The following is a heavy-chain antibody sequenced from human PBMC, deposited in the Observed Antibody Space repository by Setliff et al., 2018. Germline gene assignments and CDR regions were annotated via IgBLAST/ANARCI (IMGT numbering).Heavy chain of an antibody. CDR1: GYSISSGYY. Sequence: ETLSLTCTVSGYSISSGYYWGWIRQPPGKGLEWIGNMYHSGSVYYNPSLKSRVTISVDTSKNQFSLKVTSVTAADTAVYYCARVDWGYSSNWYFDLWGRGTLVTVSS. CDR2: MYHSGSV. J-gene: IGHJ2*01. V-gene: IGHV4-38-2*02. D-gene: IGHD6-13*01. CDR3: ARVDWGYSSNWYFDL.